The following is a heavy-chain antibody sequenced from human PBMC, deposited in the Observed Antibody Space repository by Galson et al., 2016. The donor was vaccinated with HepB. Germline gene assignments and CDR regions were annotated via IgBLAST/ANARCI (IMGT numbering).Heavy chain of an antibody. CDR1: GFPFRSYG. Sequence: LRLSCAASGFPFRSYGLRWVRQAPGKGPEWLAIIPYHGRNQSYATSGKARFTISRDDSRNSVYLQMASLREEDTAVYYCGKWDWNDPADWGQGTLVSVSS. J-gene: IGHJ4*02. CDR3: GKWDWNDPAD. D-gene: IGHD1-1*01. V-gene: IGHV3-30*03. CDR2: IPYHGRNQ.